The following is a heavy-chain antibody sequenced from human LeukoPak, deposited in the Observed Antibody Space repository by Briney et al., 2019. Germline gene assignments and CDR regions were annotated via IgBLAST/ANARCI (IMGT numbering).Heavy chain of an antibody. CDR1: GFTFSSYS. Sequence: GGSLRLSCAASGFTFSSYSLNWVRQAPGKGLEWVSFISSASITIYYADSVKGRFTISRDNAEKSLYLQMNSLRAEDTAVYYCARDRGGSYSAIDYWGQGTLVTVSS. J-gene: IGHJ4*02. CDR2: ISSASITI. CDR3: ARDRGGSYSAIDY. V-gene: IGHV3-48*04. D-gene: IGHD2-15*01.